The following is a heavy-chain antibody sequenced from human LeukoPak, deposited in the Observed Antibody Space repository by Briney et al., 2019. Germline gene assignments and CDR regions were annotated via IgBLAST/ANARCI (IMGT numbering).Heavy chain of an antibody. Sequence: GETLKISCKGSGYSFTSYWIGWVRQMPGKGLEWMGIIYPGDSDTRYSPSFQGQVTISADKSISTAYLQWSSLKASDTAMYYCARTTVTSRGYYYYYMDVWGKGTTVTVS. J-gene: IGHJ6*03. D-gene: IGHD4-17*01. CDR2: IYPGDSDT. CDR1: GYSFTSYW. CDR3: ARTTVTSRGYYYYYMDV. V-gene: IGHV5-51*01.